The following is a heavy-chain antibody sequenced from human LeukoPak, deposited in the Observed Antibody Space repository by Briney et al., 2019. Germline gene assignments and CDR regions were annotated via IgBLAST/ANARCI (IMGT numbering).Heavy chain of an antibody. Sequence: SETLSLTCAVYGGSFSGYYWSWIRQPPGKGLEWIGEINHSGSTNYNPSLKSRVTIPVDTSKNQFSLKLSSVTAADTAVYYCARLASGWYYFDYWGQGTLVTVSS. D-gene: IGHD6-19*01. CDR3: ARLASGWYYFDY. V-gene: IGHV4-34*01. J-gene: IGHJ4*02. CDR1: GGSFSGYY. CDR2: INHSGST.